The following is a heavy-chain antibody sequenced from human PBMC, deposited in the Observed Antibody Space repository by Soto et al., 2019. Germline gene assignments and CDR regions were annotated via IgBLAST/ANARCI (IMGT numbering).Heavy chain of an antibody. V-gene: IGHV3-23*01. CDR2: ISRNGGST. D-gene: IGHD2-8*01. CDR3: AKDNGPPGTTDWYFDF. J-gene: IGHJ2*01. CDR1: GFTFRSYA. Sequence: EVQLLESGGGLLQPGGSLRLSCAASGFTFRSYAMNWVRQAPGKGLEWVSGISRNGGSTYYADPVKGRFTISRDNSKNTSYLQMNSLRAEDTALYYCAKDNGPPGTTDWYFDFWGRGTLDSVSS.